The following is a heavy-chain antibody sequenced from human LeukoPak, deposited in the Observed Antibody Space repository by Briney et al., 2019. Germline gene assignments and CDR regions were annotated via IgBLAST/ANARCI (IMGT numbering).Heavy chain of an antibody. Sequence: GASVKVSCKASGYTFTSYYMHWVRQAPGQGLEWMGIINPSGGSTSYAQKFQGRVTMTRDTSTSTVYMELSSLRSEDTAVYYCARAPRSWSGYHGPFDYWGQGTLVTVFS. D-gene: IGHD3-3*01. CDR2: INPSGGST. J-gene: IGHJ4*02. V-gene: IGHV1-46*01. CDR3: ARAPRSWSGYHGPFDY. CDR1: GYTFTSYY.